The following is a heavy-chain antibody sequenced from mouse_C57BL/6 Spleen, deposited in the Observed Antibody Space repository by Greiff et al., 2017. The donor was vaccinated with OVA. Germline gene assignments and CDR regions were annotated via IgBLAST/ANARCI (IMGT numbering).Heavy chain of an antibody. Sequence: EVQLVESGGGLVKPGGSLKLSCAASGLTFSSYTMSWVRQTPEKRLEWVATISGGGGNTYYPDSVKGRFTISRDNAKNTLYLQMSSLRSEDTALYYCASNYPLAYWGQGTLVTVSA. V-gene: IGHV5-9*01. CDR3: ASNYPLAY. J-gene: IGHJ3*01. D-gene: IGHD2-1*01. CDR1: GLTFSSYT. CDR2: ISGGGGNT.